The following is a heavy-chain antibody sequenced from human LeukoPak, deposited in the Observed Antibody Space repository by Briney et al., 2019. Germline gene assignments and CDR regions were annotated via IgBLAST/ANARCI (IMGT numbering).Heavy chain of an antibody. CDR3: ARDSSGYYRIDY. Sequence: PTETLSLTCTVSGGSISSYYWSWIRQPPGKGLEWIGYVFHSGSTNYNPSLKSRVTISVDTSKNQFSLKLTSVTAADTAVYYCARDSSGYYRIDYWGQGTLVTVLS. CDR1: GGSISSYY. CDR2: VFHSGST. J-gene: IGHJ4*02. D-gene: IGHD3-22*01. V-gene: IGHV4-59*08.